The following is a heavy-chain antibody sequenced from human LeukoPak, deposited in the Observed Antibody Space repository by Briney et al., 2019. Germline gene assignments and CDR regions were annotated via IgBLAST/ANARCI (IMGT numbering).Heavy chain of an antibody. CDR2: IIPIFGTA. CDR1: GGTFSSYA. J-gene: IGHJ4*02. CDR3: ARDLSIAAAGSGLADY. D-gene: IGHD6-13*01. Sequence: GASVKVSCKASGGTFSSYAISWVRQAPGQGLEWMGGIIPIFGTANYAQKFQGRVTITADESTSTAYMELSSLRSDDTAVYYCARDLSIAAAGSGLADYWGQGTLVTVSS. V-gene: IGHV1-69*13.